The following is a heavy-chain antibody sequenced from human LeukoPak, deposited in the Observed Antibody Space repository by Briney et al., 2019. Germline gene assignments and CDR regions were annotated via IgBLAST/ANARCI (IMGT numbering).Heavy chain of an antibody. J-gene: IGHJ4*02. CDR1: GFTFANYN. V-gene: IGHV3-48*01. Sequence: GGSLRLSCAASGFTFANYNFNWVRQAPGKGLEWVSYISSTSSTIYYADSMKGRFTISRDNAKNSLYLQMSSLRAEDTALYYCVKSPGYNYGSSVYFDYWGQGTLVTVSS. CDR3: VKSPGYNYGSSVYFDY. CDR2: ISSTSSTI. D-gene: IGHD3-10*01.